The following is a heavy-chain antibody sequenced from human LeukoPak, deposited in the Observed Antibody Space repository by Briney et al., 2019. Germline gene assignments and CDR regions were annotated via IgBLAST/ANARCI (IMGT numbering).Heavy chain of an antibody. J-gene: IGHJ4*02. CDR1: GYTFTSYG. CDR2: ISAYNGNT. D-gene: IGHD5-18*01. Sequence: ASVKVSCKASGYTFTSYGISWVRQAPGQGLEWMGWISAYNGNTNYAQKLQGRVTMTTDTSTSTAYMELRSLRSDDTAVYYCARDQSLPGYSYGYGTDFDYWGQGTLVTVSS. V-gene: IGHV1-18*01. CDR3: ARDQSLPGYSYGYGTDFDY.